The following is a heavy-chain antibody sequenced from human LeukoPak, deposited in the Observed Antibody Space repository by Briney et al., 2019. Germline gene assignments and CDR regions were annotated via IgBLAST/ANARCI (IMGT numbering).Heavy chain of an antibody. CDR3: ARWGFDSLNLDY. J-gene: IGHJ4*02. D-gene: IGHD3-16*01. Sequence: SVKVSCKASVGTFSSYAISWVRQAPGQGLEWMGGIIPIFGTANYAQKFQGRVTITADESTSTAYMELSSLRSEDTAVYYCARWGFDSLNLDYWGQGTLVTVSS. V-gene: IGHV1-69*13. CDR1: VGTFSSYA. CDR2: IIPIFGTA.